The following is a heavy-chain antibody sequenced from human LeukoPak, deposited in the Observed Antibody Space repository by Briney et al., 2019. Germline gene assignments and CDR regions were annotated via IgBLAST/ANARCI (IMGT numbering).Heavy chain of an antibody. D-gene: IGHD3-3*01. CDR1: GFTFSSYG. Sequence: GGSLRLSCAASGFTFSSYGMHWVRQAPGKGLEWVAVIWYDGSNKYYADSVKGRFTISRDNSKNTLYLQMNSLRAEDTAVYYFAKGGDRITIFGVPSWAAEYYMDVWGKGTTVTVSS. J-gene: IGHJ6*03. CDR3: AKGGDRITIFGVPSWAAEYYMDV. V-gene: IGHV3-33*06. CDR2: IWYDGSNK.